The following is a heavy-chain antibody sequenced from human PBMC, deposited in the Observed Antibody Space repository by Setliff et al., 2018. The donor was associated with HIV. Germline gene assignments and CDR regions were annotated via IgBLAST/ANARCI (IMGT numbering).Heavy chain of an antibody. CDR3: AREPSGWYFKDNWFDP. CDR2: IIPIFGTA. J-gene: IGHJ5*02. CDR1: GGTFSSYA. V-gene: IGHV1-69*13. D-gene: IGHD6-19*01. Sequence: SVKVSCKASGGTFSSYAISWVRQAPGQGLEWMGGIIPIFGTANYAQKFQGRVTITADESTSTAYMELSSLRSEDTAVYYCAREPSGWYFKDNWFDPWGQGALVTVSS.